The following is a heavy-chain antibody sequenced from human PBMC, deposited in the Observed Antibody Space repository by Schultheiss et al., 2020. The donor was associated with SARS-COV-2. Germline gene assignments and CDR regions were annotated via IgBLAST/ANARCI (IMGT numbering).Heavy chain of an antibody. Sequence: SETLSLTCTVPGGSISSYYWSWIRQPAGKGLEWIGRIYTSGSTYYNPSLKSRVTMSVDTSKNQFSLKLSSVTAADTAVYYCARASQWEPYCFDYWGQGTLVTVSS. CDR3: ARASQWEPYCFDY. CDR1: GGSISSYY. V-gene: IGHV4-4*07. CDR2: IYTSGST. J-gene: IGHJ4*02. D-gene: IGHD1-26*01.